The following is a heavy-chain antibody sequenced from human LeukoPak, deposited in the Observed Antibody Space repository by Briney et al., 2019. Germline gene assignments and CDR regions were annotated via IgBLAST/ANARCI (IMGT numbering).Heavy chain of an antibody. D-gene: IGHD6-6*01. CDR2: MNPNSGNT. Sequence: ASVKVSCKASGGTFSSYAISWVRQATGQGLEWMGWMNPNSGNTGYAQKFQGRVTITRNTSISTAYMELSSLRSEDTAVYYCARVGPSSIAARRQGDWFDPWGQGTLVTVSS. V-gene: IGHV1-8*03. CDR3: ARVGPSSIAARRQGDWFDP. J-gene: IGHJ5*02. CDR1: GGTFSSYA.